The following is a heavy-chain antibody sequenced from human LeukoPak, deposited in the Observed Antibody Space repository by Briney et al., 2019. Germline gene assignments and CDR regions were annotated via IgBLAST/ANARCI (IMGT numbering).Heavy chain of an antibody. J-gene: IGHJ5*02. V-gene: IGHV1-2*02. CDR3: ASYGSGYNWLDP. D-gene: IGHD3-10*01. CDR2: IHPGSGVT. CDR1: GYTFTASY. Sequence: ASVKVSCRASGYTFTASYMHWVRQAPGQGLEWMGWIHPGSGVTVYAQNFQGRVTITRDTSISTAYMDLTSLKSDDTAVYYCASYGSGYNWLDPWGQGTLSPSPQ.